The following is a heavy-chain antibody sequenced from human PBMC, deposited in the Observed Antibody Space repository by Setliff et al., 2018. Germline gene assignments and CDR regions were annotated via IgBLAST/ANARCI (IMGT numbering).Heavy chain of an antibody. V-gene: IGHV4-34*01. CDR1: GVSLSDHT. J-gene: IGHJ6*04. CDR2: ITHNGVT. Sequence: PSETLSLTCVVQGVSLSDHTWSWIRQSPGQGLEWIGDITHNGVTNYKRSLRSRVTMSVDTSTNRLSLRINFLTAADTAIYYCARGHVHLRGRPFHYVDVWGKGTSVTVSS. CDR3: ARGHVHLRGRPFHYVDV. D-gene: IGHD3-10*01.